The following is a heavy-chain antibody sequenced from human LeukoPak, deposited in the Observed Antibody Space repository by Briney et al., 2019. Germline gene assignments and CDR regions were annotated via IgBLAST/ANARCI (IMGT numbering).Heavy chain of an antibody. D-gene: IGHD3-9*01. J-gene: IGHJ4*02. V-gene: IGHV6-1*01. CDR2: TYYRSKWYN. CDR1: GDSVSSNSAA. CDR3: AREKTYYDILTGVYHRSKFDY. Sequence: SQTLSLTCAISGDSVSSNSAAWNWIRQSPSRGLEWLGRTYYRSKWYNDYAVSVKSRITINPDTSKNQFSLQLNSVTPEDTAVYYCAREKTYYDILTGVYHRSKFDYWGQGTLVTVSS.